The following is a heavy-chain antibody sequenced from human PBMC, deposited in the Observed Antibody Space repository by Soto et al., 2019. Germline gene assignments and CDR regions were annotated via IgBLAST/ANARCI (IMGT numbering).Heavy chain of an antibody. V-gene: IGHV3-21*04. CDR2: ISSRNNDM. CDR1: GFTFSSYS. Sequence: EVQLVESGGGLVKPGGSLRLSCAASGFTFSSYSMNWVRQAPGKGLEWVSTISSRNNDMYYVDSVKGRFTISRDNARNSVYLQMNSLRAEDTAVYYGAKATSVLAARPKNACDIWGQGTMVTVSS. J-gene: IGHJ3*02. D-gene: IGHD6-6*01. CDR3: AKATSVLAARPKNACDI.